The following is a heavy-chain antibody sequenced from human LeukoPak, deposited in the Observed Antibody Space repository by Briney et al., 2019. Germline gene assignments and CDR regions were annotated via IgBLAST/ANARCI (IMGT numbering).Heavy chain of an antibody. CDR1: GYTFTSYG. Sequence: ASVKVSCKASGYTFTSYGISWVRQAPGQGLEWMGWISAYNGNTNYAQKLQGRVTMTTDTSMSTAYMELRSLRSDDTAVYYYARSAVPAPRVHDAFDIWGQGTMVTVSS. V-gene: IGHV1-18*01. J-gene: IGHJ3*02. CDR3: ARSAVPAPRVHDAFDI. CDR2: ISAYNGNT. D-gene: IGHD2-2*01.